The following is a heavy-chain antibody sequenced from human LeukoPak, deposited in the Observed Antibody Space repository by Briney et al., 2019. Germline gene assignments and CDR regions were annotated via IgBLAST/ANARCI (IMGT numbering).Heavy chain of an antibody. CDR1: GGSISSSSYY. Sequence: PSETLSLTCTVSGGSISSSSYYWGWIRQPPGKGLEWIGSIYYSGSTYYNPSLKSRVTISVDTSKNQFSLKLSSVTAADTAVYYCATLRILYSSGWSGRGYYYYGMDVWGQGTTVTVSS. CDR3: ATLRILYSSGWSGRGYYYYGMDV. D-gene: IGHD6-19*01. J-gene: IGHJ6*02. CDR2: IYYSGST. V-gene: IGHV4-39*07.